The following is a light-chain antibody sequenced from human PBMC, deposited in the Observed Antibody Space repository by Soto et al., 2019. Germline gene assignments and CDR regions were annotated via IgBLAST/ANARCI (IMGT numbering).Light chain of an antibody. CDR2: DAS. J-gene: IGKJ4*01. V-gene: IGKV1-33*01. Sequence: DIQMTQSPSSLSASVGDRVTITCQASQDISNYLNWYQQKPGKAPKLLIYDASNLETGVPSRFSGSGSGTDFTFTISSLQPEDIETYYCQQYDNLPFTFGGGTKVEIK. CDR3: QQYDNLPFT. CDR1: QDISNY.